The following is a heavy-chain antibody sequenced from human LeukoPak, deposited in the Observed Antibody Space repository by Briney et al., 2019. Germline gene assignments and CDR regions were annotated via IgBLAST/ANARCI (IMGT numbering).Heavy chain of an antibody. V-gene: IGHV3-48*02. J-gene: IGHJ4*02. Sequence: GRSLRLSCAVSGFTIINYDMSGVRQAPGKGLEWVLYISSSGSTIYYADSVKGRFTISRDNAKNSLYLQMNSLRDEDTAVYYCARVSATSGDFDYWGQGTLVTVSS. CDR2: ISSSGSTI. CDR1: GFTIINYD. D-gene: IGHD2-2*01. CDR3: ARVSATSGDFDY.